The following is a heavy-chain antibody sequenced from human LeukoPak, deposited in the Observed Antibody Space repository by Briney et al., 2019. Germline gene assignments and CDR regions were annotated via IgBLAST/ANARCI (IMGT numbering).Heavy chain of an antibody. CDR3: AKDQRTSDSSGYYYVINWFDP. V-gene: IGHV3-53*01. CDR1: GFTVSSNY. D-gene: IGHD3-22*01. J-gene: IGHJ5*02. CDR2: LYSDGST. Sequence: PGGSLRLSCAASGFTVSSNYMSWVRQAPGRGLEWVSVLYSDGSTYYADSVKGRFTISRDNSKNTLYLQMNSLRAEDTAVYYCAKDQRTSDSSGYYYVINWFDPWGQGTLVTVSS.